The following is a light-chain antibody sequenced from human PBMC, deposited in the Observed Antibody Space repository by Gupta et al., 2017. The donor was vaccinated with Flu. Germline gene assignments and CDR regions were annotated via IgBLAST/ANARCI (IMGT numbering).Light chain of an antibody. V-gene: IGLV2-23*02. J-gene: IGLJ2*01. Sequence: QSALSQPPSVSGSPGQSGTISCTGTSSDVGGYNLFSWYQHHPGKAPKLLIYEVIKRPSGVSDRFSGSKSGNTASLTISGLQSDDEADYYCCSYAVVRDRQLFGGGTKLTVL. CDR3: CSYAVVRDRQL. CDR2: EVI. CDR1: SSDVGGYNL.